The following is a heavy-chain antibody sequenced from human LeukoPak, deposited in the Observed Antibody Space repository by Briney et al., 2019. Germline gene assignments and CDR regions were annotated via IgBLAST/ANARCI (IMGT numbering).Heavy chain of an antibody. CDR2: ISSSSSYI. D-gene: IGHD6-19*01. V-gene: IGHV3-21*01. J-gene: IGHJ3*02. Sequence: GGSLRLSCAASGFTFSSYSMNWVRQAPGKGLEWVSSISSSSSYIYYGGSVQGRFTISRDNAKNSLYLQLNSLRTEDTAVYYCARPETQYSSGLDGFDIWGQGTMVTVSS. CDR1: GFTFSSYS. CDR3: ARPETQYSSGLDGFDI.